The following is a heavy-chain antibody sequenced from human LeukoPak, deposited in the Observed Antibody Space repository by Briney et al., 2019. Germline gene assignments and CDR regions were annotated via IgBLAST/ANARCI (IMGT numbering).Heavy chain of an antibody. CDR2: FDPEDGET. D-gene: IGHD4-17*01. CDR3: ANYGDYTDAFDI. Sequence: GASVKVSCKVSGYTLTELSMHWVRQAPGKGLEWMGGFDPEDGETIYAQKFQGRVTMTEDTSTDTAYMELSSLRSEDTAVYYCANYGDYTDAFDIWGQGTMVTVSS. CDR1: GYTLTELS. J-gene: IGHJ3*02. V-gene: IGHV1-24*01.